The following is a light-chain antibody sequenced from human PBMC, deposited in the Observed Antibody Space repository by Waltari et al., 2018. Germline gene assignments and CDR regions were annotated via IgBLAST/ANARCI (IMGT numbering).Light chain of an antibody. J-gene: IGLJ3*02. CDR2: LNSDGTH. V-gene: IGLV4-69*01. Sequence: QVVLTQSPSASASLGASVTLTCTLSTGHSSYAIAWHQQRPEKGPRYLMKLNSDGTHTKGDGIPDRFSGSSSGAERYLTVSSLQSEDEADYYCQTWGTGRVFGGGTRLTVL. CDR1: TGHSSYA. CDR3: QTWGTGRV.